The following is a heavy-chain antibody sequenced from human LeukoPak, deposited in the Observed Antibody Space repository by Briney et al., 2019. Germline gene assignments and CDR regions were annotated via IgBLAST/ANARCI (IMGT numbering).Heavy chain of an antibody. CDR3: ARLQGAISIVPTAAFDY. CDR1: GFTVSSNY. V-gene: IGHV3-74*01. J-gene: IGHJ4*02. CDR2: INSDGSST. D-gene: IGHD2-2*01. Sequence: GGSLRLSCAASGFTVSSNYMSWVRQTPGKGLVWVSRINSDGSSTSYADSVKGRFTIFRDNAKNTLYLQMNSLRAEDTAVYYCARLQGAISIVPTAAFDYWGQGTLVTVSS.